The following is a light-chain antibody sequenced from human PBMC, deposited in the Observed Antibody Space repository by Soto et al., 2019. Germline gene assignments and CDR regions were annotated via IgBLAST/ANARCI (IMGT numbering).Light chain of an antibody. CDR2: AAS. V-gene: IGKV1-17*01. CDR3: KQHNTYPRT. J-gene: IGKJ4*02. Sequence: SPSLSYMSASVGHRGPVTCRASQGIRNYLGWYQQKPGKAPKRLIYAASTLQSGVQSRFSGSGSGTEFTLTIRSLQPEDFATYYCKQHNTYPRTFGEGTKVDIK. CDR1: QGIRNY.